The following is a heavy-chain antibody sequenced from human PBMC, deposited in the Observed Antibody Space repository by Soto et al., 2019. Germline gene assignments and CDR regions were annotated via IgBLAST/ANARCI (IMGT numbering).Heavy chain of an antibody. J-gene: IGHJ4*02. CDR2: IYYSGST. V-gene: IGHV4-39*01. CDR3: AGQSYECRGYYYAY. CDR1: GGSISSSSYY. Sequence: SETLSLTCTVSGGSISSSSYYWGWIRQPPGKGLEWIGSIYYSGSTYYNPSLKSRVTISVDTSKNQFSLELTSVTAADTAVYYCAGQSYECRGYYYAYWGQGTLVTVS. D-gene: IGHD3-22*01.